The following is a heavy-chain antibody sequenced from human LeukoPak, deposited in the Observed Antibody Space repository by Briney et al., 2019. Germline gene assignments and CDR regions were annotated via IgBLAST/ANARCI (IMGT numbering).Heavy chain of an antibody. CDR2: ISYDGSNK. Sequence: GGSLRLSCAASGFTFSSYGMHWVRQAPGKGLEWVAVISYDGSNKYYADSVKGRFTISRDNAKNTLYLQMNSLTAEDTAVYYCTRGGYRSWDAFDIWGQGTMVTVSS. CDR1: GFTFSSYG. CDR3: TRGGYRSWDAFDI. J-gene: IGHJ3*02. D-gene: IGHD6-13*01. V-gene: IGHV3-30*03.